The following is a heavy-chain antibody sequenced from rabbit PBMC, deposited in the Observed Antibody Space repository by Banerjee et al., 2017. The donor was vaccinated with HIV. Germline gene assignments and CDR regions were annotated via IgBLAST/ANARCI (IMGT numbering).Heavy chain of an antibody. CDR1: GFSFTNKYV. D-gene: IGHD7-1*01. CDR3: ARRDSSTAADYYPL. CDR2: INTSSGDT. J-gene: IGHJ3*01. V-gene: IGHV1S45*01. Sequence: VKPEGSLTLTCTASGFSFTNKYVMCWVRQAPGKGLEWIACINTSSGDTVYATWAKGRFTISKASWTTVTLQMTSLTAADTATYFCARRDSSTAADYYPLWGQGTLVTVS.